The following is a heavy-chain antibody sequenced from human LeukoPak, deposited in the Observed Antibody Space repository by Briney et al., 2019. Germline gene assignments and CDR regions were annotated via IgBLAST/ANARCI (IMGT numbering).Heavy chain of an antibody. V-gene: IGHV3-9*01. D-gene: IGHD3-22*01. J-gene: IGHJ4*02. CDR3: AKLAVYDSSGYVDY. CDR2: ISWSSGSI. CDR1: GFTFDDYA. Sequence: GGSLRLSCAASGFTFDDYAMHWVRQAPGKGLEWVSGISWSSGSIGYADPVKGRFTISRDNAKNSLYLQMNSLRAEDTALYYCAKLAVYDSSGYVDYWGQGTLVTVSS.